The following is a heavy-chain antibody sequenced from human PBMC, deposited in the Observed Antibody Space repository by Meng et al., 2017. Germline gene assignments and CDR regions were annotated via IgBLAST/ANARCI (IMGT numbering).Heavy chain of an antibody. J-gene: IGHJ4*02. V-gene: IGHV1-2*06. Sequence: QGQLVQSVAEVKRPGASVKASCKASGYTFPGYYMHWVRQAPGQGLEWMGRINPNSGGTNYAQKFQGRVTMTRDTSISTAYMELSRLRSDDTAVYYCARGLYGSGSPREYFDYWGQGTLVTVSS. CDR2: INPNSGGT. CDR1: GYTFPGYY. CDR3: ARGLYGSGSPREYFDY. D-gene: IGHD3-10*01.